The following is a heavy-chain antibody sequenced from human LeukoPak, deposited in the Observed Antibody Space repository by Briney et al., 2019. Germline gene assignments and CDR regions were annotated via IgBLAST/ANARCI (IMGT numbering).Heavy chain of an antibody. D-gene: IGHD4-11*01. V-gene: IGHV3-33*01. CDR3: ARWYSDYPSYYLDS. CDR1: GYPFNNNG. J-gene: IGHJ4*02. Sequence: PGGSLRLSCATSGYPFNNNGMHWVRQAPGKGLEWVAVIWNDGSKKYYADSVKGRFTISSDSSKSTLYLQLNSLRVEDTAVYYCARWYSDYPSYYLDSWGQGTLVTVSS. CDR2: IWNDGSKK.